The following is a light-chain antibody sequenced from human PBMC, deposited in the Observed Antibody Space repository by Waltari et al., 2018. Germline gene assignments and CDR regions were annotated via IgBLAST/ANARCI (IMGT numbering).Light chain of an antibody. CDR1: SSDVGSYNL. V-gene: IGLV2-23*01. CDR3: CSYAGSSTWV. CDR2: EGS. Sequence: QSALTQPSSVFGSPGQSITISCSGPSSDVGSYNLFSWFQQHPGKAPKLMIYEGSKRPSGVSNRFSGSKSGNTASLTISGLQAEDEADYYCCSYAGSSTWVFGGGTKLTVL. J-gene: IGLJ3*02.